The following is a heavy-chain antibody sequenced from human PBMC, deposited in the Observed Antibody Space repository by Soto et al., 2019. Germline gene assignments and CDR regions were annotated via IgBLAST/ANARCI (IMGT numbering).Heavy chain of an antibody. CDR2: IYHSGTT. CDR1: GGSIRSGNW. CDR3: ARQRGYYVDY. Sequence: QVQLQESGPGLVEPSGTLSLTCAVSGGSIRSGNWWSWVRQPPGKGLEWIGEIYHSGTTNYNPSLKSRVTISVAKSKNQFSLKLTSVTAADTAVYYCARQRGYYVDYWGQGTLVTVSS. J-gene: IGHJ4*02. V-gene: IGHV4-4*02. D-gene: IGHD3-22*01.